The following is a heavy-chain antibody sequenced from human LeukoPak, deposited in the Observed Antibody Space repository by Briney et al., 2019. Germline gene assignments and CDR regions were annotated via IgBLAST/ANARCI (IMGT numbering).Heavy chain of an antibody. CDR3: AREDCTNGVCPLDYYMDV. CDR1: GFTFDDYG. CDR2: INWNGGST. Sequence: GGSLRLSCAASGFTFDDYGMSWVRQAPGKGLEWVSGINWNGGSTGYADSVKGRFTIFRDNAKNSLYLQMNSLRAEDTALYYCAREDCTNGVCPLDYYMDVWGKGTTVTVSS. V-gene: IGHV3-20*04. J-gene: IGHJ6*03. D-gene: IGHD2-8*01.